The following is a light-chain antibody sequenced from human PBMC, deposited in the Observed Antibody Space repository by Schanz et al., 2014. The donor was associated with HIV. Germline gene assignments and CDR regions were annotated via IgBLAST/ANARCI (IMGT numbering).Light chain of an antibody. CDR3: QHYGSS. CDR2: GAS. V-gene: IGKV3-20*01. Sequence: EIVLTQSPGTLSLSPGEGATLSCRASQTVSNNYLAWYQQKPGQAPRLLIYGASSRATGIPDRFSGSGSGTDFTLTISRLEPEDFAVYYCQHYGSSFGPGTKVDIK. J-gene: IGKJ3*01. CDR1: QTVSNNY.